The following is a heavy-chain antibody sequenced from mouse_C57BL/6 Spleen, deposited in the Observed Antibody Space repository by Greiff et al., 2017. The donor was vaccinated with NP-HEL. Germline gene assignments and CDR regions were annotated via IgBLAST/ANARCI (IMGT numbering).Heavy chain of an antibody. D-gene: IGHD1-1*01. J-gene: IGHJ2*01. CDR2: LNPNYGTT. CDR3: ARGDFFITTVVAPYFDY. Sequence: EVKLMESGPELVKPGASVKISCKASGYSFTDYNMNWVKQSNGKSLEWIGVLNPNYGTTSYNQKFKGKATLSVDQSSSTAYMQLNSLTSEYSAVYYCARGDFFITTVVAPYFDYWGQGTTRTVSS. CDR1: GYSFTDYN. V-gene: IGHV1-39*01.